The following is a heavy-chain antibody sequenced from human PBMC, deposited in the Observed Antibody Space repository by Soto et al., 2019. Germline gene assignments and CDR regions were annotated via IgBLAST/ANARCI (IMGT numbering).Heavy chain of an antibody. J-gene: IGHJ6*04. CDR3: ARFGWYLYYYGVDV. D-gene: IGHD6-13*01. CDR2: IYHSGST. CDR1: GGSISSYY. Sequence: SATLSLTCTVSGGSISSYYWRCIRQPPGKGLEGIGYIYHSGSTNYNPSLKSRVTISVGTSKNQFSLKLSSVTAADAAVYYCARFGWYLYYYGVDVWGEGTTVTVSS. V-gene: IGHV4-59*01.